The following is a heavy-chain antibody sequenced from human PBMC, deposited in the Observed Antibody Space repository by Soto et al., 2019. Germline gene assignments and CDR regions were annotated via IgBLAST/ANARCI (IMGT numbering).Heavy chain of an antibody. CDR2: ISSSSSYI. Sequence: GALRLSCAASGFTFSSYSMNWVRQAPGKGLEWVSSISSSSSYIYYADSVKGRFTISRDNAKNSLYLQMNSLRAEDTAVYYCARDRVPHYYDSTDWFDPWGQGTLVTVSS. J-gene: IGHJ5*02. D-gene: IGHD3-22*01. V-gene: IGHV3-21*01. CDR3: ARDRVPHYYDSTDWFDP. CDR1: GFTFSSYS.